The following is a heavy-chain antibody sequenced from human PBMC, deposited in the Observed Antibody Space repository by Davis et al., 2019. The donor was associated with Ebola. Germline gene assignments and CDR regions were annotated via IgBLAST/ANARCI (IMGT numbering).Heavy chain of an antibody. V-gene: IGHV3-48*02. Sequence: GESLKISCGASGFTFSRHSMNWVRQAPGKGLEWIAFISSGGHDTYYADSVRGRFTISRDNAKNLLYLQSNSLRDEDTALYYCAKDAEDGSGNWFFDFRGRGALVTVSS. CDR2: ISSGGHDT. CDR3: AKDAEDGSGNWFFDF. J-gene: IGHJ2*01. CDR1: GFTFSRHS. D-gene: IGHD5-24*01.